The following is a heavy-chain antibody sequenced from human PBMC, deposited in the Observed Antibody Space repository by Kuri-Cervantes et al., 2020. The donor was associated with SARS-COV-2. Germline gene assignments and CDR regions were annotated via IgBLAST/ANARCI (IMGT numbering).Heavy chain of an antibody. V-gene: IGHV3-21*01. CDR3: ARDRIAAAVLHWFDP. J-gene: IGHJ5*02. CDR2: ISSSSSYI. CDR1: GFTFSSYS. D-gene: IGHD6-13*01. Sequence: GESLKISCAASGFTFSSYSMNWVRQAPGKGLERVSSISSSSSYIYYADSVKGRFTISRDNAKNSLYLQMNSLRAEDTAVYYCARDRIAAAVLHWFDPWGQGTLVTVSS.